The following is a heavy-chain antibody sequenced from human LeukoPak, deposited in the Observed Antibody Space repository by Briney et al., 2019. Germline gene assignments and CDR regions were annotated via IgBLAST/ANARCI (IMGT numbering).Heavy chain of an antibody. J-gene: IGHJ4*02. V-gene: IGHV1-69*04. Sequence: ASVNVSCKASGGTFSRYIISWVRQAPGQGLEWMGRIIPILGIANYAQKFQGRVTITADKSTSTAYMELSSLRSEDTAVYYCAREGDQLVGDYYFVYWGQGTLVTVSS. CDR2: IIPILGIA. D-gene: IGHD6-6*01. CDR3: AREGDQLVGDYYFVY. CDR1: GGTFSRYI.